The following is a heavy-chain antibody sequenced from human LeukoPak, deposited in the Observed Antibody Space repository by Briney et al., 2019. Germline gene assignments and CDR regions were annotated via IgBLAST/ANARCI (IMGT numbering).Heavy chain of an antibody. D-gene: IGHD3-10*01. CDR2: IYHSGST. Sequence: PSQTLSLTCAASGDSISSGGYSWSWIRQPPGKGLEWIGYIYHSGSTYYNPSLKRRVTISVDRSKNQFSLKLSSVTAADTAVYYCARAPKAYYYGSGSSNAFDIWGQGTMVTVSS. CDR1: GDSISSGGYS. CDR3: ARAPKAYYYGSGSSNAFDI. J-gene: IGHJ3*02. V-gene: IGHV4-30-2*01.